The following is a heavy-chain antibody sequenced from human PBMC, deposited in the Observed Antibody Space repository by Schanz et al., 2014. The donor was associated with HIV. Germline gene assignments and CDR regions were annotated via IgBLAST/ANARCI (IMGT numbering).Heavy chain of an antibody. J-gene: IGHJ6*02. CDR3: SRASRIDAPDRDPRRHYQYGMDV. CDR2: IWYDGTNK. V-gene: IGHV3-33*01. D-gene: IGHD1-26*01. Sequence: QVQLVESGGGVVQPGRSLRLSCAAAGFTFTTYAMHWARQTPGKGLEWVAVIWYDGTNKYYADSVKGRFTISRDNSKNTLYLEMNSLREVDTGVYFCSRASRIDAPDRDPRRHYQYGMDVWGQGTTVIVSS. CDR1: GFTFTTYA.